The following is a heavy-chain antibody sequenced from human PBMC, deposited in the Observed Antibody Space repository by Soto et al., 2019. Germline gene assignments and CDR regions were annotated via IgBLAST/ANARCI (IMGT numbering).Heavy chain of an antibody. D-gene: IGHD6-13*01. CDR3: ARDRVLPAAGTIGGVRTDAFDI. CDR2: IIPIFGTA. CDR1: GGTFSSYA. V-gene: IGHV1-69*01. J-gene: IGHJ3*02. Sequence: QVQLVQSGAEVKKPGSSVKVSCKASGGTFSSYAISWVRQAPGQGLEWMGGIIPIFGTANYAQKFQGRVTITADEATGTAYMERSRLRSEDTAVYYCARDRVLPAAGTIGGVRTDAFDIWGQGTMVTVSS.